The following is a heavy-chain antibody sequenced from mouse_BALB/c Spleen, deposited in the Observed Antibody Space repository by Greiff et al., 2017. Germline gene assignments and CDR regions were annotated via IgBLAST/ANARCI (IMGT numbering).Heavy chain of an antibody. J-gene: IGHJ4*01. CDR3: TKEGPTVVAPSAMDY. V-gene: IGHV1-5*01. CDR1: GYTFTSYW. CDR2: IYPGNSDT. Sequence: VQLKESGTVLARPGASVKMSCKASGYTFTSYWMHWVNQRPGQGLEWIGAIYPGNSDTSYNQKFKGKAKLTAVTSTSTAYMELSSLTNEDSAVYYCTKEGPTVVAPSAMDYWGQGTSVTVSS. D-gene: IGHD1-1*01.